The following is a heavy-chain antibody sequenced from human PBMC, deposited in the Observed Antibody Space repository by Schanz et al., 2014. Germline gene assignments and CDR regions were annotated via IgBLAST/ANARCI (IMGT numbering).Heavy chain of an antibody. J-gene: IGHJ4*02. V-gene: IGHV1-69*02. D-gene: IGHD6-13*01. Sequence: QVQLVQSGAEVKKPGSSVKVSCKASGGTFISYGINWVRQAPGQGLEWMGSIIPILGIANYAQKFQGRVTITADNSTFTAYMDVSSLRSEDTAVYYCASSGAGYSSSWDFDYWGQGTLVTVSS. CDR1: GGTFISYG. CDR3: ASSGAGYSSSWDFDY. CDR2: IIPILGIA.